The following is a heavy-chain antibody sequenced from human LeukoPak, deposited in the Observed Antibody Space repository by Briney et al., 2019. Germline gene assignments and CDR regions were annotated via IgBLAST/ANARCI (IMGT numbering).Heavy chain of an antibody. CDR2: INPNSGGT. CDR3: ARGLMREPQLTIDY. Sequence: ASVKVSCKASGFTFTAYYIHWVRQAPGQGLEWMGWINPNSGGTNYAQKFQGRVTMTRDTSINTAYMELYRLRSGDTAVYYCARGLMREPQLTIDYWGPGTLITVSS. CDR1: GFTFTAYY. V-gene: IGHV1-2*02. J-gene: IGHJ4*02. D-gene: IGHD1-1*01.